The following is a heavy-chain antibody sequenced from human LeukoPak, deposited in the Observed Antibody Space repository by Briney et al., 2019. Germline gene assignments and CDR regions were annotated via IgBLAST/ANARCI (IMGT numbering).Heavy chain of an antibody. CDR2: IYYSGNT. J-gene: IGHJ4*02. CDR3: ARGWGFFDY. V-gene: IGHV4-59*08. Sequence: PSETLSLTCTVSGGSISSYYWNWIRQPPGKGLEWVGYIYYSGNTNYNPSLKSRVTISLNTSKNQFSLKLSSVTAADTAVYYCARGWGFFDYWGQGTLVTVSS. CDR1: GGSISSYY. D-gene: IGHD3-16*01.